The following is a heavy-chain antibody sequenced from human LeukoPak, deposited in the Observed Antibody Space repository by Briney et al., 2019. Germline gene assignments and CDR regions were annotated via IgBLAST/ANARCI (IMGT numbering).Heavy chain of an antibody. D-gene: IGHD1-26*01. CDR2: ISYNGGT. J-gene: IGHJ4*02. V-gene: IGHV4-59*08. CDR1: RDSISNYY. Sequence: SETLSLTCTVSRDSISNYYWNWIRQPPGKGLEWVGYISYNGGTKYNPSLQSRVTISVDTSKNQFSLKLSSVTAADTAVYYCARLTPYSGSPLGDYWGQGTLVTVSS. CDR3: ARLTPYSGSPLGDY.